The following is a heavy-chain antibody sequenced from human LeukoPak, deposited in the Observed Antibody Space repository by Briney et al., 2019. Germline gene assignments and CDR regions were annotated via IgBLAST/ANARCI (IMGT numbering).Heavy chain of an antibody. D-gene: IGHD2-2*01. CDR2: INHSGST. CDR3: WYQDYYFDY. CDR1: GGSFSVYY. J-gene: IGHJ4*02. Sequence: SETLSLTCAVYGGSFSVYYWSWIRQPPGKGLEWIGEINHSGSTNYNPSLKSRVTISVDTSKNQFSLKLSSVTAADTAVYYCWYQDYYFDYWGQGTLVTVSS. V-gene: IGHV4-34*01.